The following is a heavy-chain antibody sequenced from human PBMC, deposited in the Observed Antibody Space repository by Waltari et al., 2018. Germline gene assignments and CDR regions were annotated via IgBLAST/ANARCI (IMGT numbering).Heavy chain of an antibody. D-gene: IGHD3-3*01. Sequence: EVQLLQSGGGLVQPVGSLRLSCEASGFSLKSYDMTWFRQAPGKGLEWVSYVDTSNSTIYYADSVKGRFTISRDNAKNSLYLQMNSLRVEDTAIYYCARDYDFWSGYLRQNWFFDLWGRGTPVTVSS. CDR2: VDTSNSTI. J-gene: IGHJ2*01. CDR1: GFSLKSYD. CDR3: ARDYDFWSGYLRQNWFFDL. V-gene: IGHV3-48*03.